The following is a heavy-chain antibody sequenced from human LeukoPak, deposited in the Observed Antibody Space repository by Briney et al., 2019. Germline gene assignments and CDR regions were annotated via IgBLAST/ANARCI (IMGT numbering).Heavy chain of an antibody. Sequence: GGSLRLSCAASGFTFSSYWIHWVRQPPGKGLVLVSRINTDGSSTSYADSVKGRFTISRDNAKNTLYLQTNSLRAEDTAVYYCARVKHPDWFDPWGQGTLVTVSS. V-gene: IGHV3-74*01. J-gene: IGHJ5*02. CDR2: INTDGSST. CDR1: GFTFSSYW. CDR3: ARVKHPDWFDP.